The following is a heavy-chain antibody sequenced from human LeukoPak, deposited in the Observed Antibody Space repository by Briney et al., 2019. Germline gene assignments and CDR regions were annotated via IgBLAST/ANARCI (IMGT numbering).Heavy chain of an antibody. Sequence: ASVKVSCRASGYTFTSYYMHWVRQAPGQGLEWMGIINPSGGSTSYAQKFQGRVTITTDESTSTAYMELSSLRSEDTAVYYCARDASGYSSSWYGTVHWGQGTLVTVSS. J-gene: IGHJ4*02. D-gene: IGHD6-13*01. CDR2: INPSGGST. CDR1: GYTFTSYY. V-gene: IGHV1-46*01. CDR3: ARDASGYSSSWYGTVH.